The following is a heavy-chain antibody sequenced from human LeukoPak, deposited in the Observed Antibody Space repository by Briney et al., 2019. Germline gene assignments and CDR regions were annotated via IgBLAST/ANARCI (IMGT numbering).Heavy chain of an antibody. CDR2: ITYSGSI. V-gene: IGHV4-59*08. J-gene: IGHJ3*02. D-gene: IGHD3-16*01. CDR3: ARHLPPYVHIDI. CDR1: GGSISSYY. Sequence: SETLSLTCTVYGGSISSYYCSWIRQPPGKGLEWIAYITYSGSINYNPSLKSRVTISVNMSKNQFSLKLDSVTAADTAVYYCARHLPPYVHIDIWGQGTEVTVSS.